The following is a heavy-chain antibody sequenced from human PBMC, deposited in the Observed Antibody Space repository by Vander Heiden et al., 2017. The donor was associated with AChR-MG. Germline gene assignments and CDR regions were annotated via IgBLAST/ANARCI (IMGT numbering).Heavy chain of an antibody. CDR2: IIPIFGTA. D-gene: IGHD3-16*01. CDR1: GGTFSSYA. Sequence: QVQLVQSGAAVTKPGSSVKVSCKASGGTFSSYAISWVRQAPGQGLEWMGGIIPIFGTANYAQKFQGRVTITADESTSTAYMELSSLRSEDTAVYYCAINQEQPGSNDYAFDIWGQGTMVTVSS. V-gene: IGHV1-69*01. J-gene: IGHJ3*02. CDR3: AINQEQPGSNDYAFDI.